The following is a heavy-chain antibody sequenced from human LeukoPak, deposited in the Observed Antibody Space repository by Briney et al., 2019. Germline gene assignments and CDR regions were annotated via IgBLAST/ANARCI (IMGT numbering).Heavy chain of an antibody. Sequence: PSETLSLTCTVSGYSISSGYYWGWIRQPPGKGLEWIGSIYHSGSTYYNPSLKSRVTISVDTSKNQFSLKLSSVTAADTAVYYCARDSSSWSYYFDYWGQGTLVTVSS. CDR1: GYSISSGYY. J-gene: IGHJ4*02. V-gene: IGHV4-38-2*02. CDR3: ARDSSSWSYYFDY. D-gene: IGHD6-13*01. CDR2: IYHSGST.